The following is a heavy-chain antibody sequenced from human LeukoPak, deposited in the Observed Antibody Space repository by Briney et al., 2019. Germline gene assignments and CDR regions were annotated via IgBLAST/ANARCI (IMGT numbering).Heavy chain of an antibody. CDR2: ISGSGGST. J-gene: IGHJ5*02. V-gene: IGHV3-23*01. CDR1: GFTFSSYA. CDR3: AKGTGYSSSWFRTNWFDP. Sequence: GGSLRLSCAASGFTFSSYAMSWVRQAPGKGLEWVSAISGSGGSTYYADSVKGRFTISRDNSKNTLYLQMNSLRAEDTAVYYCAKGTGYSSSWFRTNWFDPWGQGTLVTVSS. D-gene: IGHD6-13*01.